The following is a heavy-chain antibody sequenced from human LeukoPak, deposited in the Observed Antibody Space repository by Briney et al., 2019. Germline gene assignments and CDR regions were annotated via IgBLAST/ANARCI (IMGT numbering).Heavy chain of an antibody. D-gene: IGHD7-27*01. CDR2: MSAYNGDT. V-gene: IGHV1-18*01. J-gene: IGHJ5*02. CDR1: GYTFTSYG. CDR3: ARSDLPYTRRALGISWFDP. Sequence: RASVKVSCKASGYTFTSYGISWVRQAPGQGLEWMGWMSAYNGDTNYAQKLQGRVTMTTDTSTSTAYMELRSLRSDDTAVYYSARSDLPYTRRALGISWFDPWGQGTLVTVSS.